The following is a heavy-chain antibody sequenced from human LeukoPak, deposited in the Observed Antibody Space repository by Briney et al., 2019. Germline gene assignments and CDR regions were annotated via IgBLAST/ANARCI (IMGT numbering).Heavy chain of an antibody. CDR1: GFPFTNYA. D-gene: IGHD2-15*01. J-gene: IGHJ3*01. Sequence: PGGSLRLSCVASGFPFTNYAMSWIRQAPGKGLEWVLSISGSGSAKYFAASVKGRITFSRDNSKNTLSLQLSSLRVEDTAVYYCAKIPYEYGRGCYSGFHLWGQGTQVTVSS. CDR3: AKIPYEYGRGCYSGFHL. V-gene: IGHV3-23*01. CDR2: ISGSGSAK.